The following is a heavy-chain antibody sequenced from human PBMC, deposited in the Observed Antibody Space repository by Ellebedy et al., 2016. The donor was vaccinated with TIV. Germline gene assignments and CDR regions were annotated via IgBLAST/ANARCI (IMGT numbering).Heavy chain of an antibody. V-gene: IGHV1-18*01. CDR3: ARLSDWDSNGSNFRPNYGYGMDV. J-gene: IGHJ6*02. Sequence: AASVKVSCKASGYTFTSYAISWVRQAPGQGLEWMAWISAYNGNTDYALKLQGRVTLTTDTSTSTAYMELRSLRSDDTAVYYCARLSDWDSNGSNFRPNYGYGMDVWGQGTTVIVSS. CDR2: ISAYNGNT. D-gene: IGHD3-22*01. CDR1: GYTFTSYA.